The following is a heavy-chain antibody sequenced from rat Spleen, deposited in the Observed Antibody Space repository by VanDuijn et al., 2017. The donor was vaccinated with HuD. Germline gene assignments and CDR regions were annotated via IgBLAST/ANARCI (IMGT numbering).Heavy chain of an antibody. Sequence: EVQLVESGGGLVQPGRSLKLSCVASGFTLSDHFMAWVRQAPTKGLEWVATISTGGGGTYYPDSVKGRFTISRDNAKSTLYLQMDSLRSEDTASYYCVRHGYTRYYFDYWGQGVMVTVSS. CDR3: VRHGYTRYYFDY. D-gene: IGHD1-9*01. CDR1: GFTLSDHF. J-gene: IGHJ2*01. V-gene: IGHV5-25*01. CDR2: ISTGGGGT.